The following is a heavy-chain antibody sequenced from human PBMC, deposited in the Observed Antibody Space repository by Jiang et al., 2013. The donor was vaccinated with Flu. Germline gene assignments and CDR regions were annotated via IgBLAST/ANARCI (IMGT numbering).Heavy chain of an antibody. V-gene: IGHV3-30*18. CDR1: GFTFSSYG. Sequence: SLRLSCAASGFTFSSYGMHWVRQAPGKGLEWVAVISYDGSNKYYADSVKGRFTISRDNSKNTLYLQMNSLRAEDTAVYYCAKDRATVTTKYYYYYYGMDVWGQGTTVTVSS. CDR2: ISYDGSNK. J-gene: IGHJ6*02. CDR3: AKDRATVTTKYYYYYYGMDV. D-gene: IGHD4-17*01.